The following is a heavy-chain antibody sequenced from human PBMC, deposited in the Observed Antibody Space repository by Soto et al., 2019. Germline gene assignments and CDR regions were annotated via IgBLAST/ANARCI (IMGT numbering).Heavy chain of an antibody. V-gene: IGHV6-1*01. J-gene: IGHJ6*03. D-gene: IGHD6-6*01. CDR3: ASHDRYSSSSRGYYYYYMDV. Sequence: PSQTLSLTCAISGDSVSSDSAAWNWFRQSPSRGLEWLGRTYYRSKWYNDYAVSVKSRITINPDTSKNQFSLQLNSVTPEDTAVYYCASHDRYSSSSRGYYYYYMDVWGKGTTVTVSS. CDR2: TYYRSKWYN. CDR1: GDSVSSDSAA.